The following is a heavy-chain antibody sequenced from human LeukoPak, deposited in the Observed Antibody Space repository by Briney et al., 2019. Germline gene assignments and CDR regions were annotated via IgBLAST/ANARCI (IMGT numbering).Heavy chain of an antibody. CDR1: GFTFSSYA. CDR3: AKDQMGIVVVPAATLGY. Sequence: GGSLRLSCAASGFTFSSYAMSWVRQAPGKGLEWVSAISGSGGSTYYADSVKGRFTISRVNSKNTLYLQMNSLRAEDTAVYYCAKDQMGIVVVPAATLGYWGQGTLVTVSS. D-gene: IGHD2-2*03. J-gene: IGHJ4*02. CDR2: ISGSGGST. V-gene: IGHV3-23*01.